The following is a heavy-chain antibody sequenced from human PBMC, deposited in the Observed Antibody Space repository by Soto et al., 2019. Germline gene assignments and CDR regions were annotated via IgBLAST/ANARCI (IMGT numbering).Heavy chain of an antibody. J-gene: IGHJ4*02. D-gene: IGHD3-3*01. Sequence: EVQLLESGGGLVQPGGSLRLSCAASGFTFSSNAMTWVRQAPGKGLEWLSAISGSGGSIYYAASVRGRFTISRDNSKNTLFLQMNSLRAEDTAVYYCAKNLDASVSYGYWGQGTLVTVSS. CDR3: AKNLDASVSYGY. V-gene: IGHV3-23*01. CDR2: ISGSGGSI. CDR1: GFTFSSNA.